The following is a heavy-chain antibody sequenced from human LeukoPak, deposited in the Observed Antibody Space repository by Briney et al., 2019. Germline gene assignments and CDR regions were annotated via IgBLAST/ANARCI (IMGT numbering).Heavy chain of an antibody. D-gene: IGHD3-10*01. CDR3: ATYGSGSHKSQPFDY. V-gene: IGHV3-30*04. CDR1: GFTFSSYA. J-gene: IGHJ4*02. Sequence: PGRSLRLSCAASGFTFSSYAMHWVRQAPGKGLEWVAVISYDGSNKYYADSVKGRFTISRDNSKNTLYLQMNSLRAEDTAVYYCATYGSGSHKSQPFDYWSQGTLVTVSS. CDR2: ISYDGSNK.